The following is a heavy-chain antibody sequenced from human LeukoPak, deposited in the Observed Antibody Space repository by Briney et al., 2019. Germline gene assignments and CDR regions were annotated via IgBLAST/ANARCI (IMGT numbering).Heavy chain of an antibody. J-gene: IGHJ4*02. CDR2: ISSSSSTI. Sequence: GGSLRLSCAASGFTFSSYSMNWVRQAPGKGLEWVSYISSSSSTIYYADSVKGRFTISRDNAKNSLYLQMNSLRAEDTAVYYCAKEGDFHSRGYENYWGQGTLVTVSS. CDR3: AKEGDFHSRGYENY. V-gene: IGHV3-48*01. CDR1: GFTFSSYS. D-gene: IGHD3-22*01.